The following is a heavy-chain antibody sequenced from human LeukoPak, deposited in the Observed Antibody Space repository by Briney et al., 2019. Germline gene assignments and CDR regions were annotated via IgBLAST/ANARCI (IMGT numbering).Heavy chain of an antibody. V-gene: IGHV1-2*02. Sequence: GASVKLSCKSSGYTFTVCYMHWVRHAPGQGLEWMGCITPNSGGTNYAQKVQGRVSMTRDTSISTAYMELSRLRSDDTAVYYCARLASYTGLVVYYFDYWGQGTLVTVSS. J-gene: IGHJ4*02. CDR3: ARLASYTGLVVYYFDY. CDR2: ITPNSGGT. CDR1: GYTFTVCY. D-gene: IGHD5-18*01.